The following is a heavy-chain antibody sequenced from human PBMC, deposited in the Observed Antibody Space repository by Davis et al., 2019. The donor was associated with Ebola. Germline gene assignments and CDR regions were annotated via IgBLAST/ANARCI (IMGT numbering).Heavy chain of an antibody. CDR2: VGSDRGT. D-gene: IGHD6-19*01. V-gene: IGHV3-23*01. CDR1: GFTLSSCA. Sequence: PGGSLRLSCAASGFTLSSCAMSWVRQAPGKGLEWVSGVGSDRGTHYSDSVRGRFTISRDDSLSTVFLQMDALRAEDTALYYCTTRLVNHFDYWGQGTQVTVSS. J-gene: IGHJ4*02. CDR3: TTRLVNHFDY.